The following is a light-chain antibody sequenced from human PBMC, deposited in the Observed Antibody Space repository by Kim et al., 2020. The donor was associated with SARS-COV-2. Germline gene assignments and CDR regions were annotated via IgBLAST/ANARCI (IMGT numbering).Light chain of an antibody. Sequence: PGERATPSSRASQSVTGNHFAWYQQKRGQAPRLLIFGASARATGIPDRFSASGSGTDFTLTISRLEPEDFALYYCQQYASSPYTFGQGTKLEI. J-gene: IGKJ2*01. CDR2: GAS. CDR3: QQYASSPYT. CDR1: QSVTGNH. V-gene: IGKV3-20*01.